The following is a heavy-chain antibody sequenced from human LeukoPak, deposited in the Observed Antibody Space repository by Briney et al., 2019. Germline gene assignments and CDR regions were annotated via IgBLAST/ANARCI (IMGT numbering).Heavy chain of an antibody. J-gene: IGHJ6*03. CDR2: ISTRGGST. V-gene: IGHV3-23*01. D-gene: IGHD1-26*01. Sequence: PGGSLRLSCAASGFTFSSYAMSWVRQAPGKGLEWVSTISTRGGSTYYADSVKGRFTISRGNSTNTLYLQMNSLRAEDTAVYYCAKDREGDSNYYYYYMHVWGKGTTVTVSS. CDR3: AKDREGDSNYYYYYMHV. CDR1: GFTFSSYA.